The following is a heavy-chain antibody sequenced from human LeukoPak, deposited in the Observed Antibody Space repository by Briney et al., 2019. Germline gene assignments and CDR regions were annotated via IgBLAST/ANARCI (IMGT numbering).Heavy chain of an antibody. J-gene: IGHJ4*02. CDR1: GFSFSSYA. V-gene: IGHV3-23*01. CDR3: TKGAIFGAQIHFDY. Sequence: GGGLRISCAASGFSFSSYAMNWVRQAPGKGLEWVSTISVGGGTYYAESVEGRFSISRDNSKNTLYLQMNSLRAGDTAVYYCTKGAIFGAQIHFDYWGQGTLVTVSS. D-gene: IGHD3-3*01. CDR2: ISVGGGT.